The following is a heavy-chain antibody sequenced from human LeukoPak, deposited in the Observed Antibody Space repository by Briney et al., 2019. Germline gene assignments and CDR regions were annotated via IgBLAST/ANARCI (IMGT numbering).Heavy chain of an antibody. Sequence: SETLSLTCTVSGGSISSSSYYWGWIRQPPGKGLEWIGSIYYSGSTYYNPSLKSRVTISVDTSKNQFSLKLSSVTAADTAVYYCARYYYDSSGYLDYWGQGTLVTVSS. CDR1: GGSISSSSYY. V-gene: IGHV4-39*07. D-gene: IGHD3-22*01. CDR3: ARYYYDSSGYLDY. J-gene: IGHJ4*02. CDR2: IYYSGST.